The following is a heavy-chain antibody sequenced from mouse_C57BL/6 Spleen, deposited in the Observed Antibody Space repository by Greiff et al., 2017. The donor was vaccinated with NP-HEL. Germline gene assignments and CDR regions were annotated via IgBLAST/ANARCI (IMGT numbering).Heavy chain of an antibody. CDR2: INPSSGYT. D-gene: IGHD2-3*01. CDR1: GYTFTSYT. J-gene: IGHJ3*01. V-gene: IGHV1-4*01. CDR3: ARENGYYPAWFAY. Sequence: QVQLQQSGAELARPGASVKMSCKASGYTFTSYTMHWVKQRPGQGLEWIGYINPSSGYTKYNQKFKDKATLTADKSSSTAYMQLSSLTSEDSAVYYCARENGYYPAWFAYWGQGTLVTVSA.